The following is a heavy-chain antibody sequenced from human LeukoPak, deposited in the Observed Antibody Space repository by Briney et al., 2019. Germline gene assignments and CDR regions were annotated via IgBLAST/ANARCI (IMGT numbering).Heavy chain of an antibody. CDR1: GFTFSSYS. CDR3: ASLGYSSGWYYFDY. Sequence: PGGSLRLSCAASGFTFSSYSMHWVRQAPGKGLEWVAVISYDGSNKYYADSVKGRFTISRDNSKNTLYLQMNSLRAEDTAVYYCASLGYSSGWYYFDYWGQGTLVTVSS. D-gene: IGHD6-19*01. V-gene: IGHV3-30*03. CDR2: ISYDGSNK. J-gene: IGHJ4*02.